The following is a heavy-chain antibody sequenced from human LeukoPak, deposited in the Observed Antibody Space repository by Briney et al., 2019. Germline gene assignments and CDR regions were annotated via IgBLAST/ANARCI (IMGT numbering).Heavy chain of an antibody. D-gene: IGHD4-11*01. CDR1: GYSISSGYY. CDR3: ARGYSKEGSDAFDI. J-gene: IGHJ3*02. CDR2: IYHSGST. V-gene: IGHV4-38-2*02. Sequence: SETLSLTCTVSGYSISSGYYWGWIRQPPGKGLEWIGSIYHSGSTYYNPSLKSRVTISVDTSKNQFSLKLSSVTAADTAVYYCARGYSKEGSDAFDIWGQGTMVTVSS.